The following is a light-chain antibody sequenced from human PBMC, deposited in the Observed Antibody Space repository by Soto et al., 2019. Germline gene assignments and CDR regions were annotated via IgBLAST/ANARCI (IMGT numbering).Light chain of an antibody. CDR3: QQRDKWPRT. V-gene: IGKV3-11*01. J-gene: IGKJ2*01. CDR1: QSVGSY. Sequence: EILLTQSPATLSLSPGERATLSCRASQSVGSYLAWYQHKPGQAPRLLIYGASNRATDIPARFSGRGSGTDFTLTISSLESEDSAVYYCQQRDKWPRTFGQGTKLEIK. CDR2: GAS.